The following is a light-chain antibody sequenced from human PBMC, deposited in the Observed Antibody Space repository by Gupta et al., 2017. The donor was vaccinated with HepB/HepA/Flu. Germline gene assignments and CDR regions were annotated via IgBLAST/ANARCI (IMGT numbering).Light chain of an antibody. CDR2: GKN. CDR3: NSRDSSGNHHWV. Sequence: SSELTQDPAVSVALGQTVRITCQGDSLRSYYASWYQQKPGQAPVLVIYGKNNRPSGITDRFSGSSSGNTAALTITGAQAEDEADYYCNSRDSSGNHHWVFGGGTKLTVL. V-gene: IGLV3-19*01. CDR1: SLRSYY. J-gene: IGLJ3*02.